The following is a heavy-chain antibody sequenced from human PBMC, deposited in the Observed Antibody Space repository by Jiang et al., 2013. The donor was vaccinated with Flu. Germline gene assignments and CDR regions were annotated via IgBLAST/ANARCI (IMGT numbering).Heavy chain of an antibody. D-gene: IGHD2-2*01. CDR3: AKDVVPAAMTPMWFDP. V-gene: IGHV3-30*02. Sequence: QLLESGGGVVQPGGSLRLSCAASGFTFSSYGMHWVRQAPGKGLEWVAFIRYDGSNKYYADSVKGRFTISRDNSKNTLYLQMNSLRAEDTAVYYCAKDVVPAAMTPMWFDPWGQGTLVTVSS. CDR2: IRYDGSNK. J-gene: IGHJ5*02. CDR1: GFTFSSYG.